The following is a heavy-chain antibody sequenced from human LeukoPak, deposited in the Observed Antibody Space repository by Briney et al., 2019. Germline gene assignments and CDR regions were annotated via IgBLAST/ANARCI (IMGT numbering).Heavy chain of an antibody. J-gene: IGHJ4*02. CDR2: IDPSDSYI. D-gene: IGHD6-13*01. CDR1: GYSFTSYW. CDR3: ARAYSSSWYQEY. Sequence: GESLRISCKGSGYSFTSYWISWVRQMPGKGLEWMGRIDPSDSYINYSPSFQGHVTISADKSISTAYLQWSSLKASDTAMYYCARAYSSSWYQEYWGQGTLVTVSS. V-gene: IGHV5-10-1*01.